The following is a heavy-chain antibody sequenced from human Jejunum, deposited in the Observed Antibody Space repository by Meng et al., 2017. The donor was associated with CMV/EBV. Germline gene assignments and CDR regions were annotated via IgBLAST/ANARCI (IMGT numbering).Heavy chain of an antibody. CDR1: GFTFSSFA. J-gene: IGHJ4*02. CDR3: VREKGPREALDY. Sequence: CAASGFTFSSFAIPWVRQAPGKGPEWLSVISNDGNRQYYADSMKGRFTISRDNSKNTLYLEINSLRVEDTAVYYCVREKGPREALDYWGQGTLVTVSS. CDR2: ISNDGNRQ. V-gene: IGHV3-30*04.